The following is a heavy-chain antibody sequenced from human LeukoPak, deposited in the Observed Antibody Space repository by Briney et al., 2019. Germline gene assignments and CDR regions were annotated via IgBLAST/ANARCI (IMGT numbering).Heavy chain of an antibody. Sequence: GGSLRLSCAASGFTFSSYGMHWVRQAPGKGLEWVAVISYDGSNKYYADSVKGRFTISRDNSKNTLYLQMSSLRAEDTAVYYCASLGSATKIDYWGQGTLVTVSS. V-gene: IGHV3-30*03. CDR3: ASLGSATKIDY. CDR2: ISYDGSNK. CDR1: GFTFSSYG. J-gene: IGHJ4*02. D-gene: IGHD5-24*01.